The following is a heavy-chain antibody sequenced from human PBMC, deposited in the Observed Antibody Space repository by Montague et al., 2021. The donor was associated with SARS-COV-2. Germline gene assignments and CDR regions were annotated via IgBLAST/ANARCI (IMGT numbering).Heavy chain of an antibody. CDR1: GGSISPYY. Sequence: SETLSLTCSVSGGSISPYYWFWIRQPPGKGLEWIGYIYPSGGANYNPSLKSRVAISVDTSQNEFSLKLKSVTAADTAVYYCARDVHYDGRVPWGQGTLVTVSS. V-gene: IGHV4-59*01. D-gene: IGHD4-23*01. CDR3: ARDVHYDGRVP. CDR2: IYPSGGA. J-gene: IGHJ5*02.